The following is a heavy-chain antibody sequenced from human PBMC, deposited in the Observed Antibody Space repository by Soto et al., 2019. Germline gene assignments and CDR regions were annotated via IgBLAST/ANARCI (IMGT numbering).Heavy chain of an antibody. V-gene: IGHV2-5*02. CDR1: GFSLSTSVVG. Sequence: QMTLKETGPTLVKPTQTLTLTCTFSGFSLSTSVVGVGWIRQPPGKAIEWLALLYWDDDKLYSPSLRSRRNISKDTSKNQVVLTMSNMDPVDTATYYCIQSRCGGDCLQSYASHYYYGMDVWGQGTTVTVSS. CDR2: LYWDDDK. J-gene: IGHJ6*02. D-gene: IGHD2-21*02. CDR3: IQSRCGGDCLQSYASHYYYGMDV.